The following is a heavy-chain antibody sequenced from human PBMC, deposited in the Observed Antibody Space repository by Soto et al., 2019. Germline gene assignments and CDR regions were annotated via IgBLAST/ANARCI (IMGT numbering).Heavy chain of an antibody. J-gene: IGHJ4*02. V-gene: IGHV3-33*01. CDR3: ASEGVYDDNFDSFDY. CDR1: GFDFSKFG. CDR2: IWADGTTK. D-gene: IGHD3-22*01. Sequence: QVQLVQSGGGVFQPGRSLRLPCAASGFDFSKFGFQWVRQAPGKGLEWVAVIWADGTTKYYAESVKGRFTISGDNSSNTLYLQVSGLRAEDTAVYFCASEGVYDDNFDSFDYWGQGALVTVSS.